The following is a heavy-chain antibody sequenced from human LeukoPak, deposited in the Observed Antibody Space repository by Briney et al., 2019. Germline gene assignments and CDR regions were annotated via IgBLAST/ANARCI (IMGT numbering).Heavy chain of an antibody. J-gene: IGHJ4*02. CDR1: GFTFSSYW. CDR3: ARGGHDYGDPFFDY. CDR2: IKQDGSEK. Sequence: SGGSLRLSCAASGFTFSSYWMSWVRQAPGKGLEWVADIKQDGSEKYYVDSVKGRFTISRDNAKNSLYLQMNSLRAEDTAVYYCARGGHDYGDPFFDYWGQGPLVTVSS. V-gene: IGHV3-7*01. D-gene: IGHD4-17*01.